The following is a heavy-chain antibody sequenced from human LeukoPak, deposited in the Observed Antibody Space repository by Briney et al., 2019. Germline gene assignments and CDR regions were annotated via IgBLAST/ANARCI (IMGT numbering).Heavy chain of an antibody. CDR3: ARGVEPLAANTLAY. J-gene: IGHJ4*02. Sequence: GGSLRLSCAASGFTVITNDMTWVRQAPRKGVEWVSVLYSDGNTKYADSVQGRFTISRDNSKNTLYLEMNSLSPDDTAVYYCARGVEPLAANTLAYWGQGTLVTVSS. D-gene: IGHD1-14*01. CDR1: GFTVITND. CDR2: LYSDGNT. V-gene: IGHV3-53*01.